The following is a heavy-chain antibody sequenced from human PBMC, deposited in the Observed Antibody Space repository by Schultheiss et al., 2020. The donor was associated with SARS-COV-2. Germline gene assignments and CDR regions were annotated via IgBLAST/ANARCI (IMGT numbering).Heavy chain of an antibody. Sequence: GGSLRLSCAASGFTFSSYWMHWVRQAPGKGLVWVSRINSDGSSTSYADSVKGRFTISRDNAKNTLYLQMNSLRAEDTAVYYCAGPTGITGTKVHYYYGMDVWGQGTTVTVSS. D-gene: IGHD1-7*01. CDR2: INSDGSST. CDR3: AGPTGITGTKVHYYYGMDV. CDR1: GFTFSSYW. J-gene: IGHJ6*02. V-gene: IGHV3-74*01.